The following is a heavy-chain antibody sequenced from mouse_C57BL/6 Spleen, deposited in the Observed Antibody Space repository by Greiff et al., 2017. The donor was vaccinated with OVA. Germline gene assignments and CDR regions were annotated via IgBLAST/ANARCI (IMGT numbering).Heavy chain of an antibody. J-gene: IGHJ1*03. V-gene: IGHV1-81*01. D-gene: IGHD1-1*01. Sequence: QVQLQQSGAELARPGASVKLSCKASGYTFTSYGISWVKQRTGQGLEWIGEIYPRSGNTYYNEKFKGKATLTADKSSSTAYMELRSLTSEDSAVYFCARNGSSYSWYVDVWGTGTTVTVSS. CDR3: ARNGSSYSWYVDV. CDR1: GYTFTSYG. CDR2: IYPRSGNT.